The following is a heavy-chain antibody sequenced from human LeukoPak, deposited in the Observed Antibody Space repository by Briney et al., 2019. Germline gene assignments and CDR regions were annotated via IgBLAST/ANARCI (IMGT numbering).Heavy chain of an antibody. V-gene: IGHV1-18*01. CDR2: SSAYNGKT. CDR1: GYTFTSYG. CDR3: ARDRCFISSCDY. J-gene: IGHJ4*02. Sequence: ASVKVSCKASGYTFTSYGISWVRPAPGQGLAGMGWSSAYNGKTNYEQKLQGRVTLTTDTTTSTAYRELRSLRSDDTAVYYCARDRCFISSCDYWGQGTLVTVSS. D-gene: IGHD6-13*01.